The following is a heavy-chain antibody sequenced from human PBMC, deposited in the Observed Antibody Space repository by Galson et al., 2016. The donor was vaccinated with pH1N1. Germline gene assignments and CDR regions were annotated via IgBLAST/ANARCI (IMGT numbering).Heavy chain of an antibody. Sequence: SLRLSCAASGFTVSPNDMSWFRQAPGKGLEWVSVIYSGGNTYYTDSVKGRFTISRDSSKNTLYLQMNSLRPEDTAVYYCARGYPGFSYYGMDVWGQETTVTVSS. CDR2: IYSGGNT. CDR3: ARGYPGFSYYGMDV. CDR1: GFTVSPND. J-gene: IGHJ6*02. D-gene: IGHD2-15*01. V-gene: IGHV3-53*01.